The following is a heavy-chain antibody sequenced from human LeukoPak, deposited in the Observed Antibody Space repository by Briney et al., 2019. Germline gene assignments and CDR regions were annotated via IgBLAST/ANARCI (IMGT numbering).Heavy chain of an antibody. J-gene: IGHJ6*02. V-gene: IGHV3-7*01. D-gene: IGHD2-15*01. CDR3: ARESGYCSGGSCYYYGMDV. CDR2: IKQDGSEK. CDR1: GFTFSSYW. Sequence: GGSLRLSCAASGFTFSSYWMSWVRQAPGKGLEWVANIKQDGSEKYYVDSVKGRFTISRDNAKNSLYLQMNSLRAEDTAAYYCARESGYCSGGSCYYYGMDVWGQGTTVTVSS.